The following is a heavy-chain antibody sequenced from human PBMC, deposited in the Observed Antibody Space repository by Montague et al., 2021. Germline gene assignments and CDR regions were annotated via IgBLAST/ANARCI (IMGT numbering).Heavy chain of an antibody. Sequence: SETLSLTCSVSGDSISSYEYYWTWIRQPAGRGLEWIGRVYKRGDTNTNPSLRSRLTLSVGTSKNHFSLTLTSVTAADTAVYFCARDSPVVEPWVGEHKGAFDIWGQGTMVTVS. V-gene: IGHV4-4*07. CDR2: VYKRGDT. CDR1: GDSISSYEYY. J-gene: IGHJ3*02. CDR3: ARDSPVVEPWVGEHKGAFDI. D-gene: IGHD3-10*01.